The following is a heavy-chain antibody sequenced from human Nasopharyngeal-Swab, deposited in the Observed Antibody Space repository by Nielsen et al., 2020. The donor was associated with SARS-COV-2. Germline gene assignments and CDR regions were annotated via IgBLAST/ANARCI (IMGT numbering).Heavy chain of an antibody. D-gene: IGHD2-2*01. V-gene: IGHV3-30*02. CDR1: GFIFSNYA. Sequence: GGSLRLSCAASGFIFSNYAMQWVRQAPGKGLEWVAFLRYDESNKRYADSVKGRFTISRDNSKNALYLEMNSLRAEDTAVYYCAKEECTGISCIRGFDYWGQGTLVTVSS. CDR3: AKEECTGISCIRGFDY. J-gene: IGHJ4*02. CDR2: LRYDESNK.